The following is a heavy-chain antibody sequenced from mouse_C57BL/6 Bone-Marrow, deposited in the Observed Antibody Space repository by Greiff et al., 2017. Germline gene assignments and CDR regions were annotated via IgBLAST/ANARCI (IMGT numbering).Heavy chain of an antibody. CDR3: ARPYYSNYWYFDV. CDR2: IYPGSGST. Sequence: QVQLQQPGAELVKPGASVKMSCKASGYTFTSYWITWVKQRPGQGLEWIGDIYPGSGSTNYNEKFKSKVTLTVDTSSSTAYMRLSSLTSEDSAVYYCARPYYSNYWYFDVWGTGTTVTVSS. D-gene: IGHD2-5*01. CDR1: GYTFTSYW. J-gene: IGHJ1*03. V-gene: IGHV1-55*01.